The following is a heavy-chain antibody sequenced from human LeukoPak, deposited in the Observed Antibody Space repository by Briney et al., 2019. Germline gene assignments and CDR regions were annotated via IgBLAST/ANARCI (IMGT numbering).Heavy chain of an antibody. CDR2: IYYGGST. CDR1: GGSISSGTYY. J-gene: IGHJ5*02. CDR3: ARHWGTVTTTLWFDP. Sequence: SETLSLTCTVSGGSISSGTYYWAWIRQPPGKGLEWIGSIYYGGSTYYDPSLKSRVTISVDTSKNQFSLKLTSVTAADTAVYHCARHWGTVTTTLWFDPWGRGALVTVSS. D-gene: IGHD4-17*01. V-gene: IGHV4-39*01.